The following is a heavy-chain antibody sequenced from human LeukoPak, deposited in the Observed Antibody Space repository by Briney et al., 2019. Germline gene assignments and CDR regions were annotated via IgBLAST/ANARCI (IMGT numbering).Heavy chain of an antibody. J-gene: IGHJ4*02. CDR1: GFTFSSYW. Sequence: GGSLRLSCVASGFTFSSYWMHWVRQDPRKGLVWVSRINGDGRNINYADSVRGRFTISRDNSKNTLYLQMSSLRADDTAVYYCARAEYDSSLGFGFWGQGALVTVSS. V-gene: IGHV3-74*01. CDR2: INGDGRNI. D-gene: IGHD3-22*01. CDR3: ARAEYDSSLGFGF.